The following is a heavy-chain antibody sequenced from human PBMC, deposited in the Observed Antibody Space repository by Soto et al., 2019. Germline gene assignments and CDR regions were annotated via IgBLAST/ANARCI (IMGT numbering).Heavy chain of an antibody. CDR2: ISAYNGNT. Sequence: ASVKVSCKASGYTFTSYGISWVRQAPGQGLEWMGWISAYNGNTNYAQKLQGRVTMTTDTSTSTAYMELRSLRSDDTAVYYCARDPPPHYDSSGYYFDYWGQGTLVTVSS. CDR1: GYTFTSYG. CDR3: ARDPPPHYDSSGYYFDY. V-gene: IGHV1-18*01. J-gene: IGHJ4*02. D-gene: IGHD3-22*01.